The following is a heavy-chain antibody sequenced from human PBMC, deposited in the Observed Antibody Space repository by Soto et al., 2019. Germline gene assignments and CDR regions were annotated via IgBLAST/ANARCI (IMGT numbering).Heavy chain of an antibody. Sequence: QVHLEESGGGLVKPGGSLRLSCTASGFTFSDYYMGWFCQAPGKGLEWVSDISSSGRVTHHAVSVEGRFTISRDNAKNSLYLQMNSLRPEDSATYYCARDQGGGGLTLDYWGQGTLVTVSS. J-gene: IGHJ4*02. V-gene: IGHV3-11*01. CDR1: GFTFSDYY. CDR2: ISSSGRVT. CDR3: ARDQGGGGLTLDY. D-gene: IGHD3-16*01.